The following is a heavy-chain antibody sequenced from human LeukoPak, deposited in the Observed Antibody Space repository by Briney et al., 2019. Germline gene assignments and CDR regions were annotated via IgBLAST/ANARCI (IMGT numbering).Heavy chain of an antibody. CDR1: GGSISSYY. Sequence: KPSETLSLTCTVSGGSISSYYWSWIRQPPGKGLEWIGYIYYSGSTNYNPSLKSRVTISVDTSKNQFSLKLSSVTAADTAVYYCATLGVVVTAFDYWGQGTLVTVSS. J-gene: IGHJ4*02. V-gene: IGHV4-59*01. CDR2: IYYSGST. D-gene: IGHD2-21*02. CDR3: ATLGVVVTAFDY.